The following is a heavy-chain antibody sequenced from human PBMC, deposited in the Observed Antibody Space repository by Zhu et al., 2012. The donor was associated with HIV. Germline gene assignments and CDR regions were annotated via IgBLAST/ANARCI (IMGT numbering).Heavy chain of an antibody. V-gene: IGHV4-39*01. CDR2: IYYSGST. CDR3: ASRYCSSSSCLDDY. Sequence: QVQLQESGPGLVKPSETLSLICTVSGGSISRSNYYWGWIRQPPGKGLEWIGSIYYSGSTFYNPSLKSRVTISMDTSKNQFSLKLRSVTAADTAVYYCASRYCSSSSCLDDYWGQGPWSPSPQ. J-gene: IGHJ4*02. D-gene: IGHD2-2*01. CDR1: GGSISRSNYY.